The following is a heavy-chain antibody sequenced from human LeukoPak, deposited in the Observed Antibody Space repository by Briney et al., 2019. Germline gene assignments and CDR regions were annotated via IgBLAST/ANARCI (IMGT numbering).Heavy chain of an antibody. CDR1: GFTFSSYW. Sequence: GGSLRLSCAASGFTFSSYWMSWVRQAPGKGLGWVANIKQDGSEKYYVDSVKGRFTISRDNAKNSLYLQMNSLRAEDTAVYYCATLIHSSGYYYYDYWGQGTLVTVS. J-gene: IGHJ4*02. CDR3: ATLIHSSGYYYYDY. V-gene: IGHV3-7*01. D-gene: IGHD3-22*01. CDR2: IKQDGSEK.